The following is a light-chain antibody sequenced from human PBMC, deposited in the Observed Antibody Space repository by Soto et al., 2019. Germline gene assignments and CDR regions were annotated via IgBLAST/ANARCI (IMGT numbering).Light chain of an antibody. CDR1: QSIRNH. J-gene: IGKJ4*01. CDR2: TTF. Sequence: DIQMTQSPSSLSASVGDRVTITCRASQSIRNHLNWYQQKPGKAPKVLIYTTFSLQSGVPSRFSGSGSETDFTLTINSLQTEDFATYYWQQSYSTPLTFGGGTEVEIK. CDR3: QQSYSTPLT. V-gene: IGKV1-39*01.